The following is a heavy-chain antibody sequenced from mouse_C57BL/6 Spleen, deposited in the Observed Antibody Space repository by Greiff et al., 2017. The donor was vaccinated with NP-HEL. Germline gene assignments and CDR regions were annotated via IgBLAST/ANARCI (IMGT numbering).Heavy chain of an antibody. CDR1: GYTFTDYE. V-gene: IGHV1-15*01. CDR3: TKTYYPFDY. CDR2: IDPETGGT. J-gene: IGHJ2*01. D-gene: IGHD2-10*01. Sequence: QVHVKQSGAELVRPGASVTLSCKASGYTFTDYEMHWVKQTPVHGLEWIGAIDPETGGTAYNQKFKGKAILTADKSSSTAYMELRSLTSEDSAVYYCTKTYYPFDYWGQGTTLTVSS.